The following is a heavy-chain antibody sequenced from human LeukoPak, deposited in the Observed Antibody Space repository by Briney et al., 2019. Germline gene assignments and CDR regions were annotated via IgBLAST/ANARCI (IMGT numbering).Heavy chain of an antibody. Sequence: XQTLSLTCAISGDSVSSNSVAWNWIRQSPSRGLEWLGRTYYRSKWYNDYAVSVKGRITINPDTSKNQFSLQLNSVTPEDTAVFYCARDHCSGGSCYWRFDYWGQGTLVTVSS. CDR1: GDSVSSNSVA. V-gene: IGHV6-1*01. CDR3: ARDHCSGGSCYWRFDY. CDR2: TYYRSKWYN. D-gene: IGHD2-15*01. J-gene: IGHJ4*02.